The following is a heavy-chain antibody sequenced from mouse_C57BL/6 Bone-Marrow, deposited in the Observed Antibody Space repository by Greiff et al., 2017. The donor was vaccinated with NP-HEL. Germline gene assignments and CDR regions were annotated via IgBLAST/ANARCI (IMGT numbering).Heavy chain of an antibody. CDR2: ISGGGGNT. V-gene: IGHV5-9*01. CDR3: ARRGTVVYWYFDV. D-gene: IGHD1-1*01. CDR1: GFTFSSYT. Sequence: EVKLEESGGGLVKPGGSLKLSCAASGFTFSSYTMSWVRQTPEKRLEWVATISGGGGNTYYPDGVKGRFTIARYNAKNTLYLQMSSLRSEDTALYYCARRGTVVYWYFDVWGTGTTVTVSS. J-gene: IGHJ1*03.